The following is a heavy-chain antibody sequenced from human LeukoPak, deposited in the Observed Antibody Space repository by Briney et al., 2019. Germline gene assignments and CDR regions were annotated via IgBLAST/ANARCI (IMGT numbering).Heavy chain of an antibody. CDR1: GFTFTTYW. CDR3: ARDAFSTVTSRIDY. CDR2: IKYDGSTS. V-gene: IGHV3-74*01. Sequence: GGSLRLSCEASGFTFTTYWIHWVRQGPGKGLVWVSRIKYDGSTSNYADFVKGRFTISRDNSKNTLYLQMNSLRAEDTAVYYCARDAFSTVTSRIDYWGQGTLVTVSS. J-gene: IGHJ4*02. D-gene: IGHD4-17*01.